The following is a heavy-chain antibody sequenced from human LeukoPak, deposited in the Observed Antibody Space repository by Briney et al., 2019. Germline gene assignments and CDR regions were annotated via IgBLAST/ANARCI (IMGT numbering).Heavy chain of an antibody. J-gene: IGHJ4*02. CDR2: IYYSGST. CDR1: GGSISSYY. D-gene: IGHD3-3*01. V-gene: IGHV4-59*01. CDR3: ARDRGTIFGVATPNYFDY. Sequence: PSETLSLTCTVSGGSISSYYWSWIRQPPGKGLEWIGYIYYSGSTNYNPSLKSRVTISVDTSKNQFSLKLSSVTAADTAVYYCARDRGTIFGVATPNYFDYWGQGTLVTVSS.